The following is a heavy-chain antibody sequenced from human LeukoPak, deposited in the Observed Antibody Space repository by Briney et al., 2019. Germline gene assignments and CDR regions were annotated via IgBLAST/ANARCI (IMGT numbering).Heavy chain of an antibody. D-gene: IGHD3-10*01. CDR3: AADSMVRGVILVDY. CDR1: GFTFTRSA. CDR2: IVVGSGNT. Sequence: GASVKVSCKASGFTFTRSAVQWVRQARGQRLEWIGWIVVGSGNTNYAQKFQERVTITRDMSTSTAYMELSSLRSEDTAVYYCAADSMVRGVILVDYWGQGTLVTVSS. V-gene: IGHV1-58*01. J-gene: IGHJ4*02.